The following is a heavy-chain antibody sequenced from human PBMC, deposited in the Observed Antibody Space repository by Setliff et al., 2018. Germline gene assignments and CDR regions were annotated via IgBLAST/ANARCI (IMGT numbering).Heavy chain of an antibody. J-gene: IGHJ4*02. CDR1: GFTFSNHG. Sequence: PGGSLRLSCVASGFTFSNHGMLWVRQAPGKGLEWVSGVEWNGGGTGYADSVKGRFTISRDNAKNSLYLQMSSLRTDDTALYYCATARRGYHYGSGSLFDDWGQGTLVTVSS. CDR2: VEWNGGGT. V-gene: IGHV3-20*04. D-gene: IGHD3-10*01. CDR3: ATARRGYHYGSGSLFDD.